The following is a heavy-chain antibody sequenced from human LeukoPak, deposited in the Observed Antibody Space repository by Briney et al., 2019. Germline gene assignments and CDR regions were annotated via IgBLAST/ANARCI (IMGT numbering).Heavy chain of an antibody. Sequence: PGGSLRLSCAASGFTVSSNYTSWVRQAPREGPEWGSIIYSGGTTYYADPAKGRFTISRDSPKKTPYPQMSSLRAEDTAVYYCERVQTSAQPYRYYDILTGYHPWGQGTLVSVSS. CDR2: IYSGGTT. V-gene: IGHV3-53*01. J-gene: IGHJ5*02. CDR1: GFTVSSNY. CDR3: ERVQTSAQPYRYYDILTGYHP. D-gene: IGHD3-9*01.